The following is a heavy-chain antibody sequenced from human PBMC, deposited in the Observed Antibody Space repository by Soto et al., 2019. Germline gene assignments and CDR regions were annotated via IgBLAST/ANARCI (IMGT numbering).Heavy chain of an antibody. Sequence: EVQLVESGGGLVQPGRSLRLSCAASGFTFDDYAMHWVRQAPGKGLEWVSGISWNSGSIGYADSVKGRFTISRDNAKNSLYLQMNSLRAEDTALYYCAKDMGAAVGLDYWGQGTLVTVSS. D-gene: IGHD6-19*01. CDR2: ISWNSGSI. CDR1: GFTFDDYA. CDR3: AKDMGAAVGLDY. J-gene: IGHJ4*02. V-gene: IGHV3-9*01.